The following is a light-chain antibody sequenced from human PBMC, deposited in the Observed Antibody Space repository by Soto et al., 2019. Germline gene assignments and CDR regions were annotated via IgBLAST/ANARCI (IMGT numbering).Light chain of an antibody. V-gene: IGKV1-6*01. CDR2: VAS. CDR3: LQHYNYPWT. J-gene: IGKJ1*01. CDR1: QGIRND. Sequence: IQMTQSPSFLSASVGDSLIITCRASQGIRNDLDWYQQKPGKAPKLLIYVASNLQSGVPSRFSGSGSDTEFTLTINSLQPEDFATYYCLQHYNYPWTFGQGTKVEI.